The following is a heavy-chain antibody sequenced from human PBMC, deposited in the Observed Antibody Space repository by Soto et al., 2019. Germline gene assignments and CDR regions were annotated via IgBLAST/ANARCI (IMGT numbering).Heavy chain of an antibody. V-gene: IGHV3-74*01. CDR2: IQSDGSKT. CDR1: GFTFSDYW. CDR3: VRGDRGGFDL. J-gene: IGHJ3*01. D-gene: IGHD2-21*02. Sequence: EVQLVESEGGFVQRGGSLRLSCAASGFTFSDYWMHWVRQAPGQGLVWVSHIQSDGSKTTYADSVKGRFTISRDNAKNTLYLQMNSLGAEDTAVYYCVRGDRGGFDLWGQGTAVTVSS.